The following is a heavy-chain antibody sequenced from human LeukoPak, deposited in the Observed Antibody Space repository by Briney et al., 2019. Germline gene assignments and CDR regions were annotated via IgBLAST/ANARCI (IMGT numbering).Heavy chain of an antibody. V-gene: IGHV3-21*01. Sequence: KAGGSLRLSCAASGFTFSSYSMNWVRQAPGKGLEWVSSISSSSSYIYYADSVKGRFTLSRDNAKNSLYLQMNSLRAEDTAVYYCARDKYDSSGWYAFDIWGQGTMVTVSS. CDR2: ISSSSSYI. CDR1: GFTFSSYS. J-gene: IGHJ3*02. D-gene: IGHD3-22*01. CDR3: ARDKYDSSGWYAFDI.